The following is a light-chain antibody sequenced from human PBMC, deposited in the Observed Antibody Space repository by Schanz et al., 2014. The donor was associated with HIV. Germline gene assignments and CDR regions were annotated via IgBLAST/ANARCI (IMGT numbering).Light chain of an antibody. Sequence: EIVLTQSPGTLSLSPGERATLSCRASQSVSSYLAWYQQKPGQAPRLLIYGASTRATGVPDRFRGSGSGTEFTLTISSLQSEDSAIYYCQQYNNWPSWTFGQGTKVEIK. CDR2: GAS. CDR1: QSVSSY. CDR3: QQYNNWPSWT. J-gene: IGKJ1*01. V-gene: IGKV3-15*01.